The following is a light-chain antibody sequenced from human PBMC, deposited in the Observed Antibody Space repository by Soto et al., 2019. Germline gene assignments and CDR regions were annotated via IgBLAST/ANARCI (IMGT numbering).Light chain of an antibody. CDR1: QSVSSN. Sequence: EIVMTQSPATLSVSPGERATLSCRASQSVSSNLAWYQQKPGPAPRLLIYGASTRATGIPARFSGSGSGTEFTLTISSLLSEDFAVYYCQQYNNWLRTFGQGTKVEI. CDR3: QQYNNWLRT. CDR2: GAS. J-gene: IGKJ1*01. V-gene: IGKV3-15*01.